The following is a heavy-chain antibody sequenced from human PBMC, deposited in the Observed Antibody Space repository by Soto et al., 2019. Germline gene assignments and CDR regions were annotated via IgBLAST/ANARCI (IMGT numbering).Heavy chain of an antibody. V-gene: IGHV1-3*01. J-gene: IGHJ6*02. Sequence: ASVKVSCKASGYTFTSYAMHWVRQAPGQRLEWMGWINAGNGNTKYSQKFQGRVTITRDTSASTAYMELSSLRSEDTAVYYCARDLNDYRNYYYYGMDVWGQGTTVTVSS. CDR3: ARDLNDYRNYYYYGMDV. D-gene: IGHD4-4*01. CDR2: INAGNGNT. CDR1: GYTFTSYA.